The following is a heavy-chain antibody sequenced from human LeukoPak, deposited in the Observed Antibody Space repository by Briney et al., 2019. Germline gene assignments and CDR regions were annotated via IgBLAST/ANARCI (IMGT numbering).Heavy chain of an antibody. Sequence: GGSLRLSCAASGFTFSNAWMSWVRQAPGKGLEWFGRIKSKTDGGTTDYAAPVKGRFTISRDDSKNTLYLQMNSLKTEDTAVYYCTTDVLLELGYYWGQGTLVTVSS. CDR3: TTDVLLELGYY. CDR1: GFTFSNAW. CDR2: IKSKTDGGTT. D-gene: IGHD1-7*01. J-gene: IGHJ4*02. V-gene: IGHV3-15*01.